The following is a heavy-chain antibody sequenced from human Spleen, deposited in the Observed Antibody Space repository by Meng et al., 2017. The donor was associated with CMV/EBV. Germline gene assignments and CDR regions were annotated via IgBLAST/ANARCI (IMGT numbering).Heavy chain of an antibody. V-gene: IGHV3-48*04. J-gene: IGHJ6*02. CDR3: ARDLRYNWNYGIVFRYYYGMDV. CDR2: ISSSSSTI. Sequence: GGSLRLSCAASGFTFDDYAMHWVRQAPGKGLEWVSYISSSSSTIYYADSVKGRFTISRDNAKNSLYLQMNSLRAEDTAVYYCARDLRYNWNYGIVFRYYYGMDVWGQGTTVTVSS. CDR1: GFTFDDYA. D-gene: IGHD1-7*01.